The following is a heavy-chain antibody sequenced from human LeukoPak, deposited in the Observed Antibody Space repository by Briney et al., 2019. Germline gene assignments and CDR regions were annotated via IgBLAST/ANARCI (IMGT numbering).Heavy chain of an antibody. V-gene: IGHV3-49*04. CDR2: IRTKAFGATT. D-gene: IGHD6-13*01. Sequence: GGSLRLSCTPSGFTFADFEMSWVRHSPGKGLEWVGFIRTKAFGATTVYAASVKGRFTISRDDSKSGAYLQMNSLKTEDTALYYCTRNLYSSSLKVDWGQGTTVTVSS. CDR1: GFTFADFE. J-gene: IGHJ6*02. CDR3: TRNLYSSSLKVD.